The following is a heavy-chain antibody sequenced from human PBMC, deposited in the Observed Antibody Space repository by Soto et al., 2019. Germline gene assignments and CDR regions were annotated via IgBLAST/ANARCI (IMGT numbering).Heavy chain of an antibody. J-gene: IGHJ5*02. CDR2: INPNGGST. CDR1: ADTFTSCY. CDR3: ARSTGGVFGIIIEGSKRLAP. D-gene: IGHD3-16*02. V-gene: IGHV1-46*01. Sequence: ASFSVSFMAPADTFTSCYILSVRQAPGHGLEWMGIINPNGGSTRFAHTCQGRITMTTDTSTRTVYMELRRLRSEDTAVYYCARSTGGVFGIIIEGSKRLAPWRQGSLVTVSS.